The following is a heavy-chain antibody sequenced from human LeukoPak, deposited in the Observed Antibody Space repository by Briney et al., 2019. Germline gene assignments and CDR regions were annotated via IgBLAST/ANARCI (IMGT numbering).Heavy chain of an antibody. V-gene: IGHV1-8*03. CDR1: VYTFTSYD. Sequence: GASVTVSCTASVYTFTSYDINWVRQATGQGLEWMGWMNPNSGNTGYAQKFQGRVTITRNTSISTAYMELSSLRSEDTAVYYCARGRNWGDLARAINYYYYYMDVWGKGTTVTVSS. D-gene: IGHD3-16*01. CDR3: ARGRNWGDLARAINYYYYYMDV. J-gene: IGHJ6*03. CDR2: MNPNSGNT.